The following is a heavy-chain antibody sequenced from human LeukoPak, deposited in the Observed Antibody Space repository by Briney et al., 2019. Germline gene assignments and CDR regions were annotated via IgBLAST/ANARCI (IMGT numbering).Heavy chain of an antibody. CDR1: GASISDYY. CDR3: ARDRGELYDY. V-gene: IGHV4-4*07. D-gene: IGHD3-10*01. J-gene: IGHJ4*02. Sequence: SETLSLTCTVSGASISDYYWSWIRQPAGKGLEWIGCISSSGNTNYNPSLKSRVTMSVDTSKNQFSLKLSSVTAADTAVYYCARDRGELYDYWGQGTLVTVSS. CDR2: ISSSGNT.